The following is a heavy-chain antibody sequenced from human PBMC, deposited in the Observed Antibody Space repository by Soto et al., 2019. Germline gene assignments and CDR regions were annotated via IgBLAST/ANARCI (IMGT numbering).Heavy chain of an antibody. D-gene: IGHD3-10*01. J-gene: IGHJ6*02. CDR3: ARALGERRFGAMDV. Sequence: QVQLVQPGAEVKKPGSSVKVSCKASGDTFISYAISWVRQAPGQGPEWMGGHIPIFDTPKNAQKVQGRVTITADESTSTAYMELSSLKFEDTAVYDWARALGERRFGAMDVWGQGTTVTVSS. V-gene: IGHV1-69*01. CDR2: HIPIFDTP. CDR1: GDTFISYA.